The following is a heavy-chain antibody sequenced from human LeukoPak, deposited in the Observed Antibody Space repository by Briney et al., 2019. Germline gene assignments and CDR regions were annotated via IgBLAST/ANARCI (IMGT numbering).Heavy chain of an antibody. V-gene: IGHV1-2*04. CDR1: GYTFTSYY. D-gene: IGHD3-10*01. Sequence: ASVKVSCKASGYTFTSYYMHWVRQAPGQGLEWMGWINPNSGGTNYAQKFQGWVTMTRDTSISTAYMELSRLRSDDTAVYYCARDRGGGSGSYSYYYYYGMDVWGQGTTVTVSS. J-gene: IGHJ6*02. CDR2: INPNSGGT. CDR3: ARDRGGGSGSYSYYYYYGMDV.